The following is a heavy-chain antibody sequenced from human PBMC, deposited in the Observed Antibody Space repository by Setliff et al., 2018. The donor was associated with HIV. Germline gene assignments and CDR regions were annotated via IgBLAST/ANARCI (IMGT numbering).Heavy chain of an antibody. CDR2: INHSGST. J-gene: IGHJ4*02. D-gene: IGHD3-10*01. CDR1: GGSFSGFY. V-gene: IGHV4-34*01. CDR3: ARDRGTRYGSGKDFDS. Sequence: SETLSLTCAVYGGSFSGFYWNWIRQPPGKGLEWIGEINHSGSTNYNPSLKSRVTISVDTSKNHFSLKLNSVTAADTAVYYCARDRGTRYGSGKDFDSWGQGILVTVSS.